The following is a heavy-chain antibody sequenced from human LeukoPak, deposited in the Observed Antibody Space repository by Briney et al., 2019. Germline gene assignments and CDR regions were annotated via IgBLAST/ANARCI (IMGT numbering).Heavy chain of an antibody. CDR3: APIGGYGSGSP. V-gene: IGHV1-24*01. D-gene: IGHD3-10*01. CDR2: FHPEDGET. CDR1: GYTVTELS. Sequence: GASVKVSCKVSGYTVTELSMHWVRQSPGKGLEWMGGFHPEDGETIYAQKFQGRVTMTEDTSTDTAYMELSSLRSEDTAVYYCAPIGGYGSGSPWGQGTLVTVSS. J-gene: IGHJ5*02.